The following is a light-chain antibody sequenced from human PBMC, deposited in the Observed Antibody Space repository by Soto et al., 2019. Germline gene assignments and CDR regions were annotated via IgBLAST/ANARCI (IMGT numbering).Light chain of an antibody. Sequence: EIVLTQSPGTLSLSPGERATLSCTASQSVSSSYLAWYQQKPGQAPRLLIYAASTRATGIPDRFSGSGSGTHFTLTISRLEPEDFAVYYCQQYCGSSWTFGQGTKVEIK. V-gene: IGKV3-20*01. CDR1: QSVSSSY. J-gene: IGKJ1*01. CDR3: QQYCGSSWT. CDR2: AAS.